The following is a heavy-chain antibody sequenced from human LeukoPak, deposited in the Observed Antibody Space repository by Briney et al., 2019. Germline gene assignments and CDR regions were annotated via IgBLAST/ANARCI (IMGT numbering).Heavy chain of an antibody. Sequence: SETLSLTCTVSGGFISSSSYYWGWIRQPPGEGLEYIGSIYYTGNTYYNPSLKSRVTISVDTSKNQFSLKLSSVTAADTAVYYCARELGAYDAFDIWGQGTMVTVSS. D-gene: IGHD1-26*01. J-gene: IGHJ3*02. V-gene: IGHV4-39*07. CDR3: ARELGAYDAFDI. CDR1: GGFISSSSYY. CDR2: IYYTGNT.